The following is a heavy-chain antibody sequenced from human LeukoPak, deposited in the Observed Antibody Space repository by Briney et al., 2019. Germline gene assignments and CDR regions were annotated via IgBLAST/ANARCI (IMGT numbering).Heavy chain of an antibody. V-gene: IGHV1-3*01. J-gene: IGHJ4*02. D-gene: IGHD6-19*01. Sequence: ASVKVSCKASGYIFTSYAMHWVRQAPGQRLEWMGWINADNGDTKYSEKFQGRVTITRDTSATTAYMELSSLTSDDTAAYYCATRGSGSSGRSFDYWGQGTLVTVSA. CDR3: ATRGSGSSGRSFDY. CDR1: GYIFTSYA. CDR2: INADNGDT.